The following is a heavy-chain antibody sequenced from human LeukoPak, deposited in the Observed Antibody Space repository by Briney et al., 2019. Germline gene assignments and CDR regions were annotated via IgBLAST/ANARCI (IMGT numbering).Heavy chain of an antibody. CDR2: ISERGGST. CDR3: ARRIAGSDTGVYFQE. V-gene: IGHV3-23*01. CDR1: GFIFSSYA. J-gene: IGHJ1*01. D-gene: IGHD6-13*01. Sequence: GGSLRLSCAASGFIFSSYAMSWVRQAPGKGLEWVSGISERGGSTYYADSVKGRFTISRDNSKNTLYLQMNSLRAEDTAVYYCARRIAGSDTGVYFQEWGQGTLATAPS.